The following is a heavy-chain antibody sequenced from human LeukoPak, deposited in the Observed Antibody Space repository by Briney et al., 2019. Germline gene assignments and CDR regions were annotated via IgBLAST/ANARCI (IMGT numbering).Heavy chain of an antibody. J-gene: IGHJ5*02. Sequence: GGSLRLSCAASGFTFSSYAMSWVRQAPGKGLEWVSALSASGGTTYYADSVKGRFTISRDNPKNTLYLQMSSLRAEDTAIYYCAKEPREYCSSTSCPNWIDPWGQGTLVTVSS. V-gene: IGHV3-23*01. CDR2: LSASGGTT. D-gene: IGHD2-2*01. CDR3: AKEPREYCSSTSCPNWIDP. CDR1: GFTFSSYA.